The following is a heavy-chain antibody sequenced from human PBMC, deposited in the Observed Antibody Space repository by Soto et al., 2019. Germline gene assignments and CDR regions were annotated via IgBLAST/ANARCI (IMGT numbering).Heavy chain of an antibody. J-gene: IGHJ4*02. CDR1: GYTLTELS. CDR2: FDPEDGET. CDR3: ATGGSITMVRGVIIMPFDY. V-gene: IGHV1-24*01. D-gene: IGHD3-10*01. Sequence: VKVSCKVSGYTLTELSMHWVRQAPGKGLEWMGGFDPEDGETIYAQKFQGRVTMTEDTSTDTAYMELSSLRSEDTAVYYCATGGSITMVRGVIIMPFDYWGQGTLVTAPQ.